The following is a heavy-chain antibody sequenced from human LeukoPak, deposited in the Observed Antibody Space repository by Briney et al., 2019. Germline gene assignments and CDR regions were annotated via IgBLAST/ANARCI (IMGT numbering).Heavy chain of an antibody. CDR2: ISSSSTYT. Sequence: GGSLRLSCAASGFTFSDYYMSWIRQAPGKGLQWVSYISSSSTYTNYADSVKGRFTISRDNSKNTLYLQMNSLRAEDTAVYYCAKDVWRATRLFDYWGQGTLVTISS. V-gene: IGHV3-11*06. J-gene: IGHJ4*02. D-gene: IGHD1-26*01. CDR3: AKDVWRATRLFDY. CDR1: GFTFSDYY.